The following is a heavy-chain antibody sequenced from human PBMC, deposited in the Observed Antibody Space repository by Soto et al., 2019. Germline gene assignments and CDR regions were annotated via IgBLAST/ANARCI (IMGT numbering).Heavy chain of an antibody. CDR2: ISGSGGST. CDR3: VERIAVAGTIRFDY. Sequence: GGSLRLACAASGFTFSSYAMSWVRQAPGKGLEWVSAISGSGGSTYYADSVKGRFTISRDNSKNTLYLQMNSLRAEDTAVYYCVERIAVAGTIRFDYRGQGTPVTGSS. J-gene: IGHJ4*02. D-gene: IGHD6-19*01. V-gene: IGHV3-23*01. CDR1: GFTFSSYA.